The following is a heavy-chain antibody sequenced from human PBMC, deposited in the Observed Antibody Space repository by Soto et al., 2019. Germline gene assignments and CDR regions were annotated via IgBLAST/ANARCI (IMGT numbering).Heavy chain of an antibody. CDR2: ISYDGSNK. CDR3: ASGSWEYYYYGMDV. J-gene: IGHJ6*02. D-gene: IGHD1-26*01. CDR1: GLTFSSYA. V-gene: IGHV3-30*03. Sequence: QVQLVESGGGVVQPGRSLRLSCAASGLTFSSYARHWAAEAPGKGLGGVAVISYDGSNKYYADSVKGRFTISRDNSKNTLYLQMNSLRAEDTAVYYCASGSWEYYYYGMDVWGQGTTVTVSS.